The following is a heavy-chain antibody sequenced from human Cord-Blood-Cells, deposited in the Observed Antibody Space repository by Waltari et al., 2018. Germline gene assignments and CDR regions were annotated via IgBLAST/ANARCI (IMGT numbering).Heavy chain of an antibody. CDR2: SIPILGIA. J-gene: IGHJ4*02. Sequence: QVQLVQSGAEVKKPGSSVKVSCKASGGTFSSYAISWVRQAPGQGLEWMGGSIPILGIATYAQKVQGRVTITADKSTSTAYMELSSLRSEDTAVYYCARGSGYDRGYPSFDYWGQGTLVTVSS. V-gene: IGHV1-69*10. CDR3: ARGSGYDRGYPSFDY. D-gene: IGHD5-12*01. CDR1: GGTFSSYA.